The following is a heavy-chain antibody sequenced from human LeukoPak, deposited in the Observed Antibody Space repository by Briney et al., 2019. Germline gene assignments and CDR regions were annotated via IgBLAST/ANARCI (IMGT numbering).Heavy chain of an antibody. CDR3: AKDIGVDTAMAPLFDY. CDR2: IVGDGGNT. D-gene: IGHD5-18*01. V-gene: IGHV3-43*02. CDR1: GFIFDDYA. J-gene: IGHJ4*02. Sequence: SGGSLRLSCAASGFIFDDYAMYWVRQVPGKGLDWVSLIVGDGGNTYYADSVKGRFTISRDNSKNSLYLQMNSLRTEDTALYYCAKDIGVDTAMAPLFDYWGQGTLVTVSS.